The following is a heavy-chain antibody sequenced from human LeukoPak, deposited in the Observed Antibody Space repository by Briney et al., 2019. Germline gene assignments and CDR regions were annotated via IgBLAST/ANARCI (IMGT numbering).Heavy chain of an antibody. CDR1: GFTFSSYG. CDR2: IWYDGSNK. V-gene: IGHV3-33*01. CDR3: AGAEGADYYDSSGYYIDY. J-gene: IGHJ4*02. D-gene: IGHD3-22*01. Sequence: GGSLRLSCAASGFTFSSYGMHWVRQAPGKGLEWVAVIWYDGSNKYYADSVKGRFTISRDNSKNTLYLQMNSLRAEDTAVYYCAGAEGADYYDSSGYYIDYWGQGTLVTVSS.